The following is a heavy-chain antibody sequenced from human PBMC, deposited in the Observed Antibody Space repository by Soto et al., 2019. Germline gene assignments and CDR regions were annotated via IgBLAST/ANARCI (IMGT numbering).Heavy chain of an antibody. Sequence: EVRLSESGGGLVQPGESLRLSCAASGFNFSIYSMIWVRQAPGKGLEWVSGISATTGNTYYTNSVTGRFTISRDNFENTLFLQMNNLRAEDTSLYYCAIDSDGGYWGQGTLVTVSS. D-gene: IGHD2-15*01. J-gene: IGHJ4*02. CDR2: ISATTGNT. CDR3: AIDSDGGY. V-gene: IGHV3-23*01. CDR1: GFNFSIYS.